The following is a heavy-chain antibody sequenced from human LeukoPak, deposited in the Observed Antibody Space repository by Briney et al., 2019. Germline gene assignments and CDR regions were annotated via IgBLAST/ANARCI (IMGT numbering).Heavy chain of an antibody. CDR2: IKQDGSEK. D-gene: IGHD2-8*01. Sequence: GGSLRLSCAAASGFTISRFWMNWVRQAPGKGLEWVANIKQDGSEKYYVDSVKGRFTISRDNAKNSLYLQMNSLRAEDTAVYYCASFGYCTNGVCSDYDYYMDVWGKGTTVTVSS. CDR3: ASFGYCTNGVCSDYDYYMDV. J-gene: IGHJ6*03. V-gene: IGHV3-7*01. CDR1: GFTISRFW.